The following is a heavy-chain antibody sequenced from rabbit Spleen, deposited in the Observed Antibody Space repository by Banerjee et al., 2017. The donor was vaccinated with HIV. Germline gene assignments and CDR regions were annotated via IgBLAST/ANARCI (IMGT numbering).Heavy chain of an antibody. V-gene: IGHV1S40*01. J-gene: IGHJ3*01. CDR1: GFSFSSRDY. CDR3: ARAIVPWLGLTRLDL. D-gene: IGHD4-1*01. Sequence: QSLEESGGDLVKPGASLTLTCTASGFSFSSRDYMCWVSQAPGKGLEWIWIIYAAKGSTGYASWVNGRFTISSDNAQSTVDLKMTSLTAADTATYFCARAIVPWLGLTRLDLWGPGSLVPVS. CDR2: IYAAKGST.